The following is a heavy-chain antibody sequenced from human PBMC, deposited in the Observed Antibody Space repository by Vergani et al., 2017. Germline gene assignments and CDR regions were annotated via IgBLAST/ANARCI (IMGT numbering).Heavy chain of an antibody. Sequence: EVDLVESGGGLAQPGGSLRLSCEASGITSWKFGMHWVRQGPGKGLEWVSGIIWNSGAVGYADSVRGRFTISRDNAKNSPFLEMHSLRFADTALYYCVKDIAASGNYWYFDLRGRGTLVTVPS. D-gene: IGHD6-13*01. CDR3: VKDIAASGNYWYFDL. CDR2: IIWNSGAV. J-gene: IGHJ2*01. CDR1: GITSWKFG. V-gene: IGHV3-9*02.